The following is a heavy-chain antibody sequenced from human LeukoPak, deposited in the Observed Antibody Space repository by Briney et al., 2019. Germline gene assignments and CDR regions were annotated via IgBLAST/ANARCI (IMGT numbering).Heavy chain of an antibody. J-gene: IGHJ4*02. CDR3: AKERAAYTNPYYFDY. CDR2: ISGSGANT. Sequence: PGGSLRLSCAASGFTCSTYAMSWVRQAPGKGLEGVSTISGSGANTYYADSVRGRFTISRDNSQNTLYPHMNSLRAEDTAVYYCAKERAAYTNPYYFDYWGQGTLVTVSS. CDR1: GFTCSTYA. D-gene: IGHD3-16*01. V-gene: IGHV3-23*01.